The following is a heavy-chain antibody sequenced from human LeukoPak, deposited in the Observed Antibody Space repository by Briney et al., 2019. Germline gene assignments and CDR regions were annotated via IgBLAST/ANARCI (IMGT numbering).Heavy chain of an antibody. CDR3: ARDGEEGYFDY. CDR1: GFTFSSYA. CDR2: ISYDGSNK. Sequence: GSLRLSCAASGFTFSSYAMHWVRQAPGKGLEWVAVISYDGSNKYYADSVKGRFTISRDNSKNTLYLQMNSLRAEDTAVYYCARDGEEGYFDYWGQGTLVTVSS. V-gene: IGHV3-30-3*01. J-gene: IGHJ4*02. D-gene: IGHD7-27*01.